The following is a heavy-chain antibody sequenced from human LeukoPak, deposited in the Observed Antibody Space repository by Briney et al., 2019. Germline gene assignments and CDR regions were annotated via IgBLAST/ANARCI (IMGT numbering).Heavy chain of an antibody. V-gene: IGHV4-59*01. D-gene: IGHD3-22*01. Sequence: PSETLSLTCTVSGGSISSYYWSWIRQPPGKGLEWIGYIYYSGSTNYNPSLKSRVTISVDTSKNQFSLKLSSVTAADTAVYYCARVFSTNYYDNRGWFDPWGQGTLATVSS. CDR3: ARVFSTNYYDNRGWFDP. CDR2: IYYSGST. J-gene: IGHJ5*02. CDR1: GGSISSYY.